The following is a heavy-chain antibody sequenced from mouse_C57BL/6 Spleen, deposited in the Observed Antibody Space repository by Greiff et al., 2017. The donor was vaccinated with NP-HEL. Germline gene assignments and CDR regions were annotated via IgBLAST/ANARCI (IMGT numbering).Heavy chain of an antibody. D-gene: IGHD1-1*01. CDR1: GYTFTSYW. CDR2: IYPGSGST. CDR3: SRAIYYSDSSCDY. V-gene: IGHV1-55*01. Sequence: QVQLQQPGAELVKPGASVKMSCKASGYTFTSYWITWVKQRPGQGLEWIGDIYPGSGSTNYNEKFKSKATLTVDTSSSTAYMQLSSLTSEDSAVYYCSRAIYYSDSSCDYWGKGTLVTVSA. J-gene: IGHJ3*01.